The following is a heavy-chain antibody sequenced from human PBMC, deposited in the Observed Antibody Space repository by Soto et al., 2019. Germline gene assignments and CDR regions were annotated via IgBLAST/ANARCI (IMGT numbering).Heavy chain of an antibody. Sequence: SETQSLTCAVYGGTFRGYDWSWIRQPPGKGLEWIGEINHSGSTNYNPSLKSRVTISVDTSKNQFSLKLSSVTAADTAVYYCARGSDIAAAGVSCYYMDVWGKGTTVTVSS. V-gene: IGHV4-34*01. CDR1: GGTFRGYD. D-gene: IGHD6-13*01. CDR2: INHSGST. CDR3: ARGSDIAAAGVSCYYMDV. J-gene: IGHJ6*03.